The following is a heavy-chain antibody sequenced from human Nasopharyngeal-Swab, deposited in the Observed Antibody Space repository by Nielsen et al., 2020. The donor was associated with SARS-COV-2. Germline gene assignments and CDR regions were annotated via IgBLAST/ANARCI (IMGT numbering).Heavy chain of an antibody. CDR1: GGSISSSSYY. Sequence: GSLRLSCTVSGGSISSSSYYWGWIRQPPGKGLEWIGSIYYSGSTYYNPSLKSRVTISVDTSKNQFSLKLSSVTAADTAVHYCARDGDYTDVWGQGTTATVSS. D-gene: IGHD4-11*01. J-gene: IGHJ6*02. V-gene: IGHV4-39*07. CDR3: ARDGDYTDV. CDR2: IYYSGST.